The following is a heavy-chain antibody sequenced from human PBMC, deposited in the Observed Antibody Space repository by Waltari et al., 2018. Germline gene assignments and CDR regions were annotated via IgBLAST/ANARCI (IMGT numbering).Heavy chain of an antibody. CDR2: INKDVTET. CDR3: IRDYGSPY. D-gene: IGHD6-19*01. Sequence: EAQQVESGGDLVQPGGSLRLSCVVSGFTLSNYWMSWVRQAPGKGLKWVANINKDVTETYYVDSVRGRFTISKDDAKNSVYLQMNSLKVEDTAVYYCIRDYGSPYWGQGTLVTVSS. V-gene: IGHV3-7*03. J-gene: IGHJ4*02. CDR1: GFTLSNYW.